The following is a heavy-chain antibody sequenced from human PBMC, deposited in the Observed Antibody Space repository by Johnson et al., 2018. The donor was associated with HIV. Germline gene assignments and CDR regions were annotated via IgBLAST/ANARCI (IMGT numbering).Heavy chain of an antibody. Sequence: QVQLVESGGGVVQPGRSLRLSCAASGLTFSSYGMHWVRQAPGKGLAWVAVISYDGSKKYYAGSVTGRFTISRDNSKTTLYLQMNSLRAEDTAVYYCAKAPYGSGIRPGAFDIWGQGTMVTVSS. CDR3: AKAPYGSGIRPGAFDI. J-gene: IGHJ3*02. D-gene: IGHD3-10*01. V-gene: IGHV3-30*18. CDR2: ISYDGSKK. CDR1: GLTFSSYG.